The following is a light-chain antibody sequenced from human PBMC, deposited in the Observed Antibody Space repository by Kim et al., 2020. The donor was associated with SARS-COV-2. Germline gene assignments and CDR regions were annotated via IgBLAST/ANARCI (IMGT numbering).Light chain of an antibody. Sequence: ATLSVSPAERASPSCRASQNVGTYLAWYQQKPGQAPRLLIYDASKRATGIPARFRGSGSGTDFTLTIGTLEPEDSAVYYCQQRGNFGQGTRLEIK. J-gene: IGKJ5*01. CDR3: QQRGN. CDR1: QNVGTY. V-gene: IGKV3-11*01. CDR2: DAS.